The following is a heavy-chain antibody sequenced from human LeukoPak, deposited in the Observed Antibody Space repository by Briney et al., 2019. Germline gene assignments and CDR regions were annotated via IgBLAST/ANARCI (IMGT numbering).Heavy chain of an antibody. Sequence: GSSVKVSCKASGGTFSSYAISWVRQAPGQGLEWMGRIIPLLGIANYAQKFQGRVTITADKSTSTAYMELSSLRSEDTAVYYCARPPYYYDSSGYYDWGQGTLVTVSS. CDR2: IIPLLGIA. J-gene: IGHJ4*02. V-gene: IGHV1-69*04. D-gene: IGHD3-22*01. CDR1: GGTFSSYA. CDR3: ARPPYYYDSSGYYD.